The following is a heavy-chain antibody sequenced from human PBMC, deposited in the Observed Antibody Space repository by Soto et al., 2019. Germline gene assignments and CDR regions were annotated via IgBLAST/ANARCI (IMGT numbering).Heavy chain of an antibody. CDR3: AREGYGDDCKHFDY. V-gene: IGHV1-69*01. J-gene: IGHJ4*02. Sequence: QVQLVQSGAEVKKPGSSVKVSCKASGGTFNTYSISWVRQAPGQGLEWTGGIIPMFGTAHYAQKFQGIITITADGTTSTANMGLSSLRSEETAMYYCAREGYGDDCKHFDYWGQGTPVTVSS. CDR2: IIPMFGTA. CDR1: GGTFNTYS. D-gene: IGHD4-17*01.